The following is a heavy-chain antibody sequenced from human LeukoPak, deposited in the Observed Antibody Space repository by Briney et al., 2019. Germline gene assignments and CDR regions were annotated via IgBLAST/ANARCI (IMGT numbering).Heavy chain of an antibody. CDR1: GFTFSSNA. CDR2: ISSSSSYI. D-gene: IGHD3-22*01. V-gene: IGHV3-21*01. J-gene: IGHJ4*02. CDR3: ARDEEYYYDSNGYYPPGY. Sequence: GGSLRLSCAASGFTFSSNAMSWVRQAPGKGLEWVSSISSSSSYIYYADSVKGRFTISRDNAKNSLYLQMNSLRAEDTAVYYCARDEEYYYDSNGYYPPGYWGQGTLATVSS.